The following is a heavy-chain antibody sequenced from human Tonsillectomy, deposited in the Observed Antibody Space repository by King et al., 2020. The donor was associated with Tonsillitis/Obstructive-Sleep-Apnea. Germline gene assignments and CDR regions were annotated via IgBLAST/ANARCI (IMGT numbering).Heavy chain of an antibody. CDR1: GFTFGDYA. CDR3: TRDMLYYLDV. CDR2: IGSKASGGTT. Sequence: VQLVESGGDLVKPGRSLRLSCTASGFTFGDYAMSWFRQAPGKGLEWVGFIGSKASGGTTEYAAALKGRFTISRDDSKSIAYLQMSGLKTEDTAVYYCTRDMLYYLDVWGNGTTVTVSS. D-gene: IGHD2-8*01. J-gene: IGHJ6*03. V-gene: IGHV3-49*05.